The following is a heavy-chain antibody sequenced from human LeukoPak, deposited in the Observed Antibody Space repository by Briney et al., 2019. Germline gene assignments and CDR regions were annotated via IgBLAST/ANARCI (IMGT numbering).Heavy chain of an antibody. CDR2: IYYSGNT. J-gene: IGHJ4*02. V-gene: IGHV4-59*01. CDR1: GASISSYS. Sequence: TSETLSLTCSVSGASISSYSWSWIRQPPGKGLEWIGYIYYSGNTNYNPSLKSRVTMSVDTSNNEVSLNLNSVTAADTAVYYCARFVGSGLDYWGQGTLLTVSS. CDR3: ARFVGSGLDY. D-gene: IGHD2-15*01.